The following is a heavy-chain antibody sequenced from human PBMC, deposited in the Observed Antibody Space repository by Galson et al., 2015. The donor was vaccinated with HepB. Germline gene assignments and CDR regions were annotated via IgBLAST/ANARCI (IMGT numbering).Heavy chain of an antibody. D-gene: IGHD2-15*01. Sequence: SLRLSCAASGFTFSTCTMNWVRQAPGKGLEWVSSISSSSSYIYYADSVKGRFTISRDNAKNSLYLHMNSLRAEDTAVYYCARDLKSLCSGGICWDRYFDLWGRGTLVTVSS. CDR1: GFTFSTCT. J-gene: IGHJ2*01. CDR2: ISSSSSYI. V-gene: IGHV3-21*01. CDR3: ARDLKSLCSGGICWDRYFDL.